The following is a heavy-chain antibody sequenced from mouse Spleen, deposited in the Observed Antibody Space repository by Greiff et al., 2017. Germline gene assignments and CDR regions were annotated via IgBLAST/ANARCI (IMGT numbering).Heavy chain of an antibody. V-gene: IGHV5-15*01. J-gene: IGHJ1*01. Sequence: EVKLVESGGGLVKPGGSLKLSCAASGFTFSDYGMAWVRQAPGKGPEWVAFISNLAYSIYYADTVTGRFTISRENAKNTLYLEMSSLRSEDTAMYYCARPDYGSSYWYFDVWGAGTTVTVSS. CDR1: GFTFSDYG. CDR3: ARPDYGSSYWYFDV. D-gene: IGHD1-1*01. CDR2: ISNLAYSI.